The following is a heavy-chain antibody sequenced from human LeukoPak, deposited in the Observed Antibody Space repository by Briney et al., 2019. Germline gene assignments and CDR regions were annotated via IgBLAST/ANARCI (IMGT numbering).Heavy chain of an antibody. CDR3: ARGYDFWSAYYTLFDY. D-gene: IGHD3/OR15-3a*01. CDR1: GLIFRDYG. V-gene: IGHV3-20*04. Sequence: PGGSLRLSCVASGLIFRDYGMSWVRQVPGKGLEWVAGINWNSGSTGYGDSVKGRFTISRDNDANSVYLQMNRLRAEDTALYYCARGYDFWSAYYTLFDYWGQGILVTVSA. J-gene: IGHJ4*02. CDR2: INWNSGST.